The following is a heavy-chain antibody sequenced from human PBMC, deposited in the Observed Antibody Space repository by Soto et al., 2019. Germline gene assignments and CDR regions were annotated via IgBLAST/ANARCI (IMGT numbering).Heavy chain of an antibody. V-gene: IGHV4-30-2*01. J-gene: IGHJ4*02. Sequence: PSETLSLTCAVSGGSISSGGYSWSWIRQPPGKGLEWIGYIYHSGSTYYNPSLKSRVAISVDRSKNQFSLKLSSVTAADTAVYYCASSATVTTKGGFDYWGQGTLVTVSS. CDR3: ASSATVTTKGGFDY. D-gene: IGHD4-17*01. CDR1: GGSISSGGYS. CDR2: IYHSGST.